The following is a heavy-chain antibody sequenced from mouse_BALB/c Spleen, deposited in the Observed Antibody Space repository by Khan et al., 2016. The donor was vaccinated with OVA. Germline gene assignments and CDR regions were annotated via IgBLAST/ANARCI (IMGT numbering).Heavy chain of an antibody. CDR3: TRLAYYYDSEGFAY. CDR1: GFTFSTYG. J-gene: IGHJ3*01. Sequence: EVQLQESGGDLVKPGGSLKLSCAASGFTFSTYGMSWVHQTPDKRLEWVATVSTGGSYTYYPDSVKGRFTISRDNAKNTLYLQMRGLKSEDTAMFYCTRLAYYYDSEGFAYWGQGTLVTVSA. V-gene: IGHV5-6*01. CDR2: VSTGGSYT. D-gene: IGHD1-1*01.